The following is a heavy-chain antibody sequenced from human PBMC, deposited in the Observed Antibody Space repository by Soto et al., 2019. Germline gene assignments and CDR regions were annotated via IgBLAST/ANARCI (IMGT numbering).Heavy chain of an antibody. V-gene: IGHV5-51*01. CDR2: IYPDDSDI. D-gene: IGHD1-26*01. J-gene: IGHJ4*01. Sequence: GESLKISCKGSRYTFSNYWIGWVRQMPGKGLEWMGIIYPDDSDIRYSPSFKGQVTISADKSISTAYLQWSSLKASDTAMYYCSMWAEGVPSPHFDYWGQGTLVTVSS. CDR3: SMWAEGVPSPHFDY. CDR1: RYTFSNYW.